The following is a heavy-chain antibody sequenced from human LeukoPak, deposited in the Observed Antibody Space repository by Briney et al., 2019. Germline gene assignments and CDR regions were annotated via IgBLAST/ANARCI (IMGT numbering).Heavy chain of an antibody. CDR3: ARRSCTGNSCYFDY. V-gene: IGHV4-4*07. CDR1: GASISGHY. J-gene: IGHJ4*02. D-gene: IGHD2-8*02. CDR2: IYSSGST. Sequence: SETLSLTSSVSGASISGHYWTWIRQPAGKGLEWIGRIYSSGSTTYNSSLKSRVTMSVDTSKNQFSLKLSSVTAADTAVYYCARRSCTGNSCYFDYWGQGTLVPVSS.